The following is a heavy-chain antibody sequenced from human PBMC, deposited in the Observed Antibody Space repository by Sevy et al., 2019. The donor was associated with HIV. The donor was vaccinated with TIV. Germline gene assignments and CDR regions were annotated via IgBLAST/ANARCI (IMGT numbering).Heavy chain of an antibody. D-gene: IGHD4-17*01. V-gene: IGHV3-30*03. J-gene: IGHJ4*02. CDR2: ISYDESTK. CDR1: GFTLSTHV. CDR3: ARDPRLYGDNVEGFDS. Sequence: GGSLRLSCEVSGFTLSTHVMHWVRQAPGKGLDWVAAISYDESTKYYADSVKGRFTISRDNSNNSLFLQMKSLTPEDTAVYYCARDPRLYGDNVEGFDSWGQGTLVTVSS.